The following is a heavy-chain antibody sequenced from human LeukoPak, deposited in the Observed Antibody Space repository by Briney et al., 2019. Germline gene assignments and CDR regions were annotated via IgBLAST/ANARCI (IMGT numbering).Heavy chain of an antibody. CDR1: GGSFSGYY. V-gene: IGHV4-34*01. D-gene: IGHD5-12*01. J-gene: IGHJ4*02. Sequence: PSETLSLTCAVYGGSFSGYYWSWIRQPPGKGLEWIGEINHSGSTNYNSSLKSRVTISVDTSKNQFPLKLSSVTAADTAVYYCAAYLYGGYERHEYYFDYWGQGTLVTVSS. CDR3: AAYLYGGYERHEYYFDY. CDR2: INHSGST.